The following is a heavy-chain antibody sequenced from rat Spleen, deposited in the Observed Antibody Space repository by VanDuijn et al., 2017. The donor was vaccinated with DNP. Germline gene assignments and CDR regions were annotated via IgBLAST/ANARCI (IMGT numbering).Heavy chain of an antibody. Sequence: EVQLVESGGGLVQPGRSMKLSCAASGFTCSTFPMAWVRQAQTKGLEWVASVNYDGDKFFYRYSVKGRFTISIDNAKSSLHLEMDSLMSEDTATYYCSAGGTEIGYWGQGVMFSVSS. CDR1: GFTCSTFP. CDR3: SAGGTEIGY. V-gene: IGHV5-46*01. D-gene: IGHD1-11*01. CDR2: VNYDGDKF. J-gene: IGHJ2*01.